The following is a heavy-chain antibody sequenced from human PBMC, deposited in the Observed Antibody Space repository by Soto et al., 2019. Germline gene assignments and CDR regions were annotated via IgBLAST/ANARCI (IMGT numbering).Heavy chain of an antibody. CDR2: IHHSGST. CDR3: ERSVGWYAIDP. D-gene: IGHD6-19*01. Sequence: QMQLQESGPGLVKPSETLSLTCAVSSASIITEQRWTWVRQPPGKGLECIGEIHHSGSTNNNPSLRSRVTMSVDKSKYQFSLNLNSVTAADTALYSCERSVGWYAIDPWGQGPLVIVSS. V-gene: IGHV4-4*02. CDR1: SASIITEQR. J-gene: IGHJ5*02.